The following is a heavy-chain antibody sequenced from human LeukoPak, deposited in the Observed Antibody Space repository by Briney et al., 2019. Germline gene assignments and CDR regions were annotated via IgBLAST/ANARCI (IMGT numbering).Heavy chain of an antibody. CDR3: ARDKGSSSGDY. CDR2: IYYSGST. CDR1: GGSISSYY. J-gene: IGHJ4*02. D-gene: IGHD6-6*01. Sequence: SETLSLTCTVSGGSISSYYWNWIRQSPGKGLEWIGYIYYSGSTNYNPSLKSRVTISVDTSKNQFSLKLSSVTAADTAVYYCARDKGSSSGDYWGQGTLVTVSS. V-gene: IGHV4-59*12.